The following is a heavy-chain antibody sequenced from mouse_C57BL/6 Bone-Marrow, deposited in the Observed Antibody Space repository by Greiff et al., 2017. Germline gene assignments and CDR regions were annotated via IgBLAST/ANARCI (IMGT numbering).Heavy chain of an antibody. CDR2: IYPRSGNT. J-gene: IGHJ4*01. CDR1: GYTFTSYG. D-gene: IGHD1-1*01. V-gene: IGHV1-81*01. Sequence: VQLQQSGAELVRPGASVKLSCKASGYTFTSYGISWVKQRPGQGLEWIGDIYPRSGNTYYNEKFKGKATLTADKSSSTAYMELRSLTSEDSAVYFCARWGGSGPYALGGWGQGASVTVAS. CDR3: ARWGGSGPYALGG.